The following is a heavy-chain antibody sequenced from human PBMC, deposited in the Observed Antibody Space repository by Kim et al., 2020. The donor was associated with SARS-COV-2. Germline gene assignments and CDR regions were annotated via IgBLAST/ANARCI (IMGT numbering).Heavy chain of an antibody. D-gene: IGHD4-4*01. Sequence: GGSLRLSCAASGFTFSSYAMSWVRQAPGKGLEWVSAISGSGGSTYYADSVKGRFTISRDNSKNTLYLQMNSLRAEDTAVYYCAKDVQQGLDYSNGWFDPWGQGTLVTVSS. J-gene: IGHJ5*02. CDR3: AKDVQQGLDYSNGWFDP. V-gene: IGHV3-23*01. CDR1: GFTFSSYA. CDR2: ISGSGGST.